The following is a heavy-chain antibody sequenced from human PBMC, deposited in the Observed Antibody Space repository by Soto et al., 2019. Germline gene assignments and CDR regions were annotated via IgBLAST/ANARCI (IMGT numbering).Heavy chain of an antibody. V-gene: IGHV4-59*08. CDR3: ARRVRGTTAPDV. CDR2: IYSSGST. J-gene: IGHJ4*02. Sequence: PSETLSLTYTVSGGSISGYYWSWIRQPPGKGLEWIAYIYSSGSTNYNPSLKSRVTISVDTSKNQFSLTLSSVTAADTAVYYCARRVRGTTAPDVWGQGSLVTVSS. D-gene: IGHD4-17*01. CDR1: GGSISGYY.